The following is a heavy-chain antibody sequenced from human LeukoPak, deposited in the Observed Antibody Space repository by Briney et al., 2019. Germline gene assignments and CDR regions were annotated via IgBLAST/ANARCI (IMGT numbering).Heavy chain of an antibody. CDR1: GYTFTGYY. CDR2: INPNSGGT. D-gene: IGHD2-2*01. Sequence: GASVKVSCKASGYTFTGYYMYWVRQAPGQGLEWMGWINPNSGGTNYAQKFQGRVTMTRDTSISTAYMELSRLRSDDTAVYYCASTVVVVPAAMRAFDYWGQGTLVTVSS. J-gene: IGHJ4*02. CDR3: ASTVVVVPAAMRAFDY. V-gene: IGHV1-2*02.